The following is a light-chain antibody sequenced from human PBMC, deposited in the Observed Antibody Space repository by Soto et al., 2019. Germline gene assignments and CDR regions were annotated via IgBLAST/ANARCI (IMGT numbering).Light chain of an antibody. V-gene: IGLV1-40*01. CDR2: GHS. Sequence: QSVLTQPPSVSGAPGQRVTISCTGSSSTIGADFDVHGYQHLPGTAPRLLIYGHSNRPSGVPDRFSCSKSGTSASLAITGLQAEDEADYYCQSYDSGLSGYVFGAGTKLTVL. J-gene: IGLJ1*01. CDR1: SSTIGADFD. CDR3: QSYDSGLSGYV.